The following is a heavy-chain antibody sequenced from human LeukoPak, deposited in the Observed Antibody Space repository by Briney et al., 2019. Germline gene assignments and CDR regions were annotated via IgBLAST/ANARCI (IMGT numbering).Heavy chain of an antibody. Sequence: PSETLSLTCTVSGGSISSYYWSWIRQPPGKGLEWIGYIYYSGSTNYNPSLKSRVTISVDTSKNQFSLKLSSVTAADTAVYYCARDVGATPYWGQGTLVTVSS. CDR1: GGSISSYY. D-gene: IGHD1-26*01. CDR3: ARDVGATPY. V-gene: IGHV4-59*01. J-gene: IGHJ4*02. CDR2: IYYSGST.